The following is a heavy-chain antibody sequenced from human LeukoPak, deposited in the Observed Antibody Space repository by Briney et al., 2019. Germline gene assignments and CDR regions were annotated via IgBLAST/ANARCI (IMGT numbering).Heavy chain of an antibody. J-gene: IGHJ5*02. Sequence: GDSVKVSCKASGYTFTTYYLHWVRQAPGQEIEWMGWINSHSGGTNFAQKFQGRVTMTRDTSITTAYMELNRLRSDDTAVYYCAKEGGYCSGGTCYPWWFDAWGQGTLVTASS. D-gene: IGHD2-15*01. CDR2: INSHSGGT. CDR3: AKEGGYCSGGTCYPWWFDA. V-gene: IGHV1-2*02. CDR1: GYTFTTYY.